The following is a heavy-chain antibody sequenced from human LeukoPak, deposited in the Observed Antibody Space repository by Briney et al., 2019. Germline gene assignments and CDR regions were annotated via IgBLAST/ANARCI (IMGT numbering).Heavy chain of an antibody. V-gene: IGHV1-18*01. CDR3: ARVDENDSSGYYGY. CDR1: GYTFTSYG. D-gene: IGHD3-22*01. Sequence: ASVKVSCKASGYTFTSYGISWVRQAPGQGLEWMGWISAYNGNTNYAQKLQGRVTMTRDTSISTAYMELSRLRSDDTAVYYCARVDENDSSGYYGYWGQGTLVTVSS. J-gene: IGHJ4*02. CDR2: ISAYNGNT.